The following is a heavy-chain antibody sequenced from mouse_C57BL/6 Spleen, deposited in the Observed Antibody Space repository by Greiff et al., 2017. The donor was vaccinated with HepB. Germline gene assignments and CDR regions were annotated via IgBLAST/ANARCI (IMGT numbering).Heavy chain of an antibody. J-gene: IGHJ2*01. CDR1: GFTFSDYG. D-gene: IGHD2-1*01. V-gene: IGHV5-17*01. CDR3: ASTLYYGNYDFDY. Sequence: EVQRVESGGGLVKPGGSLKLSCAASGFTFSDYGMHWVRQAPEKGLEWVAYISSGSSTIYYADTVKGRFTISRDNAKNTLFLQMTSLRSEDTAMYYCASTLYYGNYDFDYWGHGTTLTVSS. CDR2: ISSGSSTI.